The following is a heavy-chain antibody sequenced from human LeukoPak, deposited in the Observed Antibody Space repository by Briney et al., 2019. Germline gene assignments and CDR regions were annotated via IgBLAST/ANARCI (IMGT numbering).Heavy chain of an antibody. CDR2: THYRGST. CDR3: ARGLHHCSGGSCYRWIGAFDI. J-gene: IGHJ3*02. D-gene: IGHD2-15*01. CDR1: GGSISSGGSVSSGGYY. Sequence: SQTLSLTCTVSGGSISSGGSVSSGGYYWTWIRQHPGKGLEWIGNTHYRGSTYYNPSLRSRVTISVDTSKNQFSLKLSSVTAADTAVYYCARGLHHCSGGSCYRWIGAFDIWGQGTMVTVSS. V-gene: IGHV4-31*03.